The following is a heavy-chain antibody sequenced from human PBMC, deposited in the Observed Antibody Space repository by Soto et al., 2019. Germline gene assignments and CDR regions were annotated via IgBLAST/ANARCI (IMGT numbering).Heavy chain of an antibody. Sequence: ASVKVSCKASGYTFTSYYMHWVRQAPGQGLEWMGIINPGGGRTSYAQNLHGRVTINRDTSTSTVYMELSSLRSEDTAVYYCARDLDIVVVPAANRWYYYYGMDVWGQGTTVTVSS. V-gene: IGHV1-46*01. CDR2: INPGGGRT. CDR3: ARDLDIVVVPAANRWYYYYGMDV. J-gene: IGHJ6*02. D-gene: IGHD2-2*03. CDR1: GYTFTSYY.